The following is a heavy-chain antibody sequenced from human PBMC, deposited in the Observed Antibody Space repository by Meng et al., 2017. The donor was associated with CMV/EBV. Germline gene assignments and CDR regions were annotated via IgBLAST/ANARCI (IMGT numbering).Heavy chain of an antibody. D-gene: IGHD4-23*01. CDR3: ARVLRWNGVIDY. CDR1: GCSTSSNY. J-gene: IGHJ4*02. CDR2: IYTSGST. Sequence: LHDVDPGYVKPSATLSLTFTVHGCSTSSNYWSWIRQPDGNGLELIWLIYTSGSTNYNPSLKSRVTMSVDTSKNQISLKLSSVTAADTAVYYCARVLRWNGVIDYWGQGTLVTVSS. V-gene: IGHV4-4*07.